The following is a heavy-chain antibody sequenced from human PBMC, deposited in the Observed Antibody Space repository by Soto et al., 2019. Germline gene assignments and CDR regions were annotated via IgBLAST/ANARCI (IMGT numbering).Heavy chain of an antibody. Sequence: PGGSLRLSCAASGFTFSSYGMHWVRQAPGKGLEWVAVIWYDGSNKYYADSVKGRFTISRDNSKNTLYLQMNSLRAGDTAVYYCPRQLHDFWSGSSSQYYFDYCGQGPLFTV. CDR1: GFTFSSYG. CDR2: IWYDGSNK. D-gene: IGHD3-3*01. J-gene: IGHJ4*02. V-gene: IGHV3-33*01. CDR3: PRQLHDFWSGSSSQYYFDY.